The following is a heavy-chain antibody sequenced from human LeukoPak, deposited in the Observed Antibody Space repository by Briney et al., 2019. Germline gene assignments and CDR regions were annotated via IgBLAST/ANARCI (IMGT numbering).Heavy chain of an antibody. D-gene: IGHD1-7*01. Sequence: GGSLRLSCAASGFTFDDYAMHWVRQAPGKGLEWVSGIRWNSGIIGYADSVKGRFTISRDNAKNSLYLRMNSLRAEDTALYYCAKDVTGTGAFDIWGQGTMVTVSS. CDR2: IRWNSGII. CDR3: AKDVTGTGAFDI. V-gene: IGHV3-9*01. J-gene: IGHJ3*02. CDR1: GFTFDDYA.